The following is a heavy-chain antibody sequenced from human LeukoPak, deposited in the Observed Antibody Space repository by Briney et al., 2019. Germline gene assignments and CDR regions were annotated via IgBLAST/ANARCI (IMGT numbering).Heavy chain of an antibody. D-gene: IGHD6-19*01. V-gene: IGHV4-34*01. Sequence: SETLSLTCGVYGASFSAYFWNWVRQSPGKGLEWIGEVNHSGSTNYNPSLKSRVTISIDTSKNQFSLKLSSVTAADTAVYYCARVGYASAWYPFDYWGQGTPVIVSS. CDR1: GASFSAYF. CDR3: ARVGYASAWYPFDY. CDR2: VNHSGST. J-gene: IGHJ4*02.